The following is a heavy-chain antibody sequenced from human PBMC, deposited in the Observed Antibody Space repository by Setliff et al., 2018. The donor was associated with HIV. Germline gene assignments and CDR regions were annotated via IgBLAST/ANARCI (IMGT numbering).Heavy chain of an antibody. D-gene: IGHD4-17*01. CDR2: IYFTGSS. CDR1: GGSISTCY. Sequence: SETLSLTCTVSGGSISTCYWSWIRKPPGKGLEWIGSIYFTGSSDNNPSLKSRVTLSVDTSKHQFSLKLSSVTAADTAVYYCARVQMAYAAFDVWGQGTMVTVSS. V-gene: IGHV4-59*01. CDR3: ARVQMAYAAFDV. J-gene: IGHJ3*01.